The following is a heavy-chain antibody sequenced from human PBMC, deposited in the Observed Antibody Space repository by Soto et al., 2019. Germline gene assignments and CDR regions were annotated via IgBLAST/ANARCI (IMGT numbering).Heavy chain of an antibody. CDR3: ARDQNTPYYYDSSGYPPLGFDP. CDR1: GGTFSSYA. D-gene: IGHD3-22*01. Sequence: SVKVSCKASGGTFSSYAISWVRQAPGQGLEWRGGIIPIFGTANYAQKFQGRVTITADESTSTAYMELSSLRSEDTAVYYCARDQNTPYYYDSSGYPPLGFDPWGQGTLVTVSS. J-gene: IGHJ5*02. CDR2: IIPIFGTA. V-gene: IGHV1-69*13.